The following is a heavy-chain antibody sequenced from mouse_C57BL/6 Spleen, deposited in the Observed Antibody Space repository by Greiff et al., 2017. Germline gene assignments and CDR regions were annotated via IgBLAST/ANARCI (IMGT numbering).Heavy chain of an antibody. CDR2: ISDGGSYT. D-gene: IGHD4-1*01. CDR1: GFTFSSYA. CDR3: AREGPGRAMDY. J-gene: IGHJ4*01. Sequence: EVKLVESGGGLVKPGGSLKLSCAASGFTFSSYAMSWVRQTPEKRLEWVATISDGGSYTYYPDNVKGRFTISRDNAKNNLYLQMSHLKSEDTAMYYCAREGPGRAMDYWGQGTSVTVSS. V-gene: IGHV5-4*01.